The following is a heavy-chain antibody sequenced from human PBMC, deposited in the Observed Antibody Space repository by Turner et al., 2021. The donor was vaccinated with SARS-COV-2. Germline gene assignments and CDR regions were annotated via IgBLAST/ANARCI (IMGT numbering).Heavy chain of an antibody. CDR1: GGSVSTGGHY. CDR2: VHYSGRT. V-gene: IGHV4-31*03. Sequence: QVQLQESGPGLVKPSETLSLTCTVSGGSVSTGGHYWSWIRQRPGEGLEWIGFVHYSGRTDYTPSLKGRVTMSLNPSKDQFSLRLSSATAADTAVYYCASFKFGELWSYYFDRWGQGTQVTVS. D-gene: IGHD3-10*01. CDR3: ASFKFGELWSYYFDR. J-gene: IGHJ5*02.